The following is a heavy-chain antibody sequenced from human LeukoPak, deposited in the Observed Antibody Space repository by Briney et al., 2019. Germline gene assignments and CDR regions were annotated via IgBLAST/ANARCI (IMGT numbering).Heavy chain of an antibody. Sequence: SETLSLTCTVSGGSISSYYWSWIRQPAGKGLEWIGRIYTSGSTNYNPSLKSRVTMSVDTSKNQFSPKLSSVTAADTAVYYCARGGITMVRGALFDYWGQGTLVTVSS. CDR1: GGSISSYY. CDR2: IYTSGST. V-gene: IGHV4-4*07. CDR3: ARGGITMVRGALFDY. D-gene: IGHD3-10*01. J-gene: IGHJ4*02.